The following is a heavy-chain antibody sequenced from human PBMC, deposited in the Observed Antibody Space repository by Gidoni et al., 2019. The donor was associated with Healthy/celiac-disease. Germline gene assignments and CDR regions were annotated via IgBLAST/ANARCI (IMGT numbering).Heavy chain of an antibody. V-gene: IGHV3-23*01. CDR2: ISGSGGST. J-gene: IGHJ5*02. D-gene: IGHD3-22*01. Sequence: EVQLLESGGGLVQPGGSLRLSCAASGFTFSSYAMSWVRQAPGKGLEWVSAISGSGGSTYYADSVKGRFTISRDNSKNTLYLQMNSLRAEDTAVYYCAKDLRVDYYDSSGYYDGAWGQGTLVTVSS. CDR3: AKDLRVDYYDSSGYYDGA. CDR1: GFTFSSYA.